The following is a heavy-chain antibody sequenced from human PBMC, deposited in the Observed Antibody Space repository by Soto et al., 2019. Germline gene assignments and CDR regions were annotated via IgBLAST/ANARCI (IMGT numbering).Heavy chain of an antibody. Sequence: ASVKVSCKASGYTFTSYYMHWVRQAPGQGLEWMGIINPSGGSTSYAQKFQGRVTMTRDTSTSTVYMELSSLRSEDTAVYYCARGVIIGYGSGWPFTYFDYWGQGTLVTVPS. CDR1: GYTFTSYY. V-gene: IGHV1-46*01. CDR2: INPSGGST. CDR3: ARGVIIGYGSGWPFTYFDY. D-gene: IGHD6-19*01. J-gene: IGHJ4*02.